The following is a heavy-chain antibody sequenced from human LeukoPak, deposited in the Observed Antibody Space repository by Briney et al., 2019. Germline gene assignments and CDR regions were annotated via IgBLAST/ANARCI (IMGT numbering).Heavy chain of an antibody. D-gene: IGHD2-15*01. J-gene: IGHJ4*02. V-gene: IGHV4-34*01. CDR2: INHSGST. Sequence: SETLSLTCGVYGESFSGYYWSWIRQPPGKGLEWIGEINHSGSTNYNPSLKSRVTISVDTSKNQFSLKLTSVTAADTAVYYCARGPSGSCYSDWGQGTLVTVSS. CDR3: ARGPSGSCYSD. CDR1: GESFSGYY.